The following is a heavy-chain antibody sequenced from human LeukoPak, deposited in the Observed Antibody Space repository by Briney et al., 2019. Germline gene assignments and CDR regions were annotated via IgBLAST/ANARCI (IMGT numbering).Heavy chain of an antibody. CDR3: VRIPNTAPPPNWFDP. CDR1: GYTFTGYY. V-gene: IGHV1-2*02. Sequence: ASVKVSCKASGYTFTGYYMHWVRQAPGQGLEWMGWINPNSGGTNYAQKFQGRVTMTRDTSISAAYLQWSSLKTSDTAMYYCVRIPNTAPPPNWFDPWGQGTLVTVSS. J-gene: IGHJ5*02. D-gene: IGHD2-15*01. CDR2: INPNSGGT.